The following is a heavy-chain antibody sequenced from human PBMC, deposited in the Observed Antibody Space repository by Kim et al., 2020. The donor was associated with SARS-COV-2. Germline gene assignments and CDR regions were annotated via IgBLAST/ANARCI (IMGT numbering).Heavy chain of an antibody. Sequence: SETLSLTCAVYGGSFSGYYWSWIRQPPGKGLEWIGEINHSGSTNYNPSLKSRVTISVDTSKNQFSLKLSSVTAADTAVYYCARGRGIDKWGQGTLVTVSS. J-gene: IGHJ4*02. CDR1: GGSFSGYY. V-gene: IGHV4-34*01. CDR2: INHSGST. CDR3: ARGRGIDK. D-gene: IGHD6-13*01.